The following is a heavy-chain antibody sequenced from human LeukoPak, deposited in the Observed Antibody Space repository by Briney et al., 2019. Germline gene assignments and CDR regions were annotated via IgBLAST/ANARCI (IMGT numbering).Heavy chain of an antibody. CDR2: ISYDGSNK. Sequence: GGSLRLSCAASGFTFSSYAMHWVRQAPGKGLEWVAVISYDGSNKYYADSVKGRFTISRDNSKNTLYLQMNSLRAEDTAVYYCARDSEVNAFDIWGQGTMVTVSS. V-gene: IGHV3-30-3*01. D-gene: IGHD3-10*01. CDR1: GFTFSSYA. CDR3: ARDSEVNAFDI. J-gene: IGHJ3*02.